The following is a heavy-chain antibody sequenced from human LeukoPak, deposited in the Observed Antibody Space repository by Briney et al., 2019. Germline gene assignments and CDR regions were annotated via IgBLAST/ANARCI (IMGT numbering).Heavy chain of an antibody. V-gene: IGHV4-59*01. D-gene: IGHD1-26*01. Sequence: PSETLSLTCTVSNDSINGYYWSWIRQSPGKGLEWIGSIYYRGNTNYNPSLQSRLSISVDTSKNQFFLSLNSVTAADTAVYYCARVSHSWPWVFFDPWGRGTLVTVSS. CDR3: ARVSHSWPWVFFDP. J-gene: IGHJ2*01. CDR1: NDSINGYY. CDR2: IYYRGNT.